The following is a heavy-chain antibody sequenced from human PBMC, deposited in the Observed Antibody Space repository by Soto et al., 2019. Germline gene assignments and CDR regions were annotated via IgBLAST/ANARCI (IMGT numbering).Heavy chain of an antibody. J-gene: IGHJ4*02. Sequence: PGGSLRLSCVASGFIFSNHAMTWVRQAPGQGLEWVSSISGPGGTTNYADSVKGRFAISRDNSKNTLYLQMNSLRAEDTAVYYCVPGASNFDYWGQGTLVTVSS. CDR2: ISGPGGTT. V-gene: IGHV3-23*01. CDR1: GFIFSNHA. CDR3: VPGASNFDY. D-gene: IGHD3-10*01.